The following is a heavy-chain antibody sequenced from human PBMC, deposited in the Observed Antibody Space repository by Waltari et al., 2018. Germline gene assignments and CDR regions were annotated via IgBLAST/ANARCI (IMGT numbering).Heavy chain of an antibody. CDR2: IYSGGST. CDR1: GFTVSSNY. D-gene: IGHD1-26*01. V-gene: IGHV3-66*02. J-gene: IGHJ6*02. Sequence: EVQLVESGGGLVQPGGSLRLSCAASGFTVSSNYMSWVRQAPGKGLEWVSVIYSGGSTYDADAVKGRFAISRDNSKNTLYLQMNSLRAEDTAVYYCARGSGSYYFGFYYYGMDVWGQGTTVTVSS. CDR3: ARGSGSYYFGFYYYGMDV.